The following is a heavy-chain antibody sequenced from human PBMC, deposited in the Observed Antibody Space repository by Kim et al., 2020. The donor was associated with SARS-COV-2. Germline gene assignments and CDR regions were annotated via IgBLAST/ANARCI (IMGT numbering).Heavy chain of an antibody. V-gene: IGHV1-18*04. J-gene: IGHJ4*01. D-gene: IGHD2-21*02. CDR2: ISTYNGHT. CDR3: ARDQTYCGADCYSAKDY. Sequence: ASVKVSCKTSGYTFSDFAINWVRQAPGQGLEWMGWISTYNGHTNYAQNFQGRLTMTTDRSTNTAYMDLGSLTSDDTAVYYCARDQTYCGADCYSAKDYWG. CDR1: GYTFSDFA.